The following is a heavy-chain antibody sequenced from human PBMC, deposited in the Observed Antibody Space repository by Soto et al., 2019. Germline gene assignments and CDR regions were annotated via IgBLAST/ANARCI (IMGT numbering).Heavy chain of an antibody. CDR3: ARGTYGDNVGYFDH. CDR1: GDTISTGGYS. D-gene: IGHD4-17*01. J-gene: IGHJ5*02. CDR2: TYHSGNP. Sequence: QLQLQESGSRLVKSSETLSLTCAVSGDTISTGGYSWAWIRQPPGKPLEWIGHTYHSGNPSYNPSISIRVIISVDRSKNQFSLNLSSVTAASTAVYYCARGTYGDNVGYFDHWGQGTLVTVSS. V-gene: IGHV4-30-2*01.